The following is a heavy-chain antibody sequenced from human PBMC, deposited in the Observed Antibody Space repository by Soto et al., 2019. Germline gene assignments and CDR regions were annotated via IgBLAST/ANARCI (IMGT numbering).Heavy chain of an antibody. V-gene: IGHV3-7*01. CDR1: GFTFSSYW. CDR3: ARDIDSSGWLLDY. CDR2: IKQDGSEK. Sequence: GGSLRLSCAASGFTFSSYWMSWVRQAPGKGLERVANIKQDGSEKYYVDSVKGRFTISRDNAKNSLYLQMNSLRAEDTAVYYCARDIDSSGWLLDYWGQGTLVTVSS. J-gene: IGHJ4*02. D-gene: IGHD6-19*01.